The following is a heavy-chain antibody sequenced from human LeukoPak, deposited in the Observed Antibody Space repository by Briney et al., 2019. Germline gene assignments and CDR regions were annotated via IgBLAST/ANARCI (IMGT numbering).Heavy chain of an antibody. CDR1: GFTLKNSC. D-gene: IGHD1-14*01. CDR3: ASAKPLGPVDY. J-gene: IGHJ4*02. Sequence: PGGSLRLSCAASGFTLKNSCMKWVRQAPGKGLEWVSSISSISSYIYYAASVKGRFTISRDNAKNSLYLQMNSLRAEDTAVYYCASAKPLGPVDYWGQGTLVTVSS. V-gene: IGHV3-21*01. CDR2: ISSISSYI.